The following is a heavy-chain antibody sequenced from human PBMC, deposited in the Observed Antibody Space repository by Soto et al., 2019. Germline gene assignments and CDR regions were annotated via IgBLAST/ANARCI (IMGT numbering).Heavy chain of an antibody. V-gene: IGHV4-34*01. J-gene: IGHJ4*02. Sequence: SETLSLTCAVYGGSFSGYYWSWIRQPPGKGLEWIGEINHSGSTNYNPSLKSRVTISVDTSKNQFSLKLTSVTAADTAVYYCARTPLPTVEYYFDYWGQGNLVTVSS. CDR3: ARTPLPTVEYYFDY. CDR1: GGSFSGYY. D-gene: IGHD4-17*01. CDR2: INHSGST.